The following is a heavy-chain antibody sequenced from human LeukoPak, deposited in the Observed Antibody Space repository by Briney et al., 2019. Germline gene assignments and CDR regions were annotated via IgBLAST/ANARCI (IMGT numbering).Heavy chain of an antibody. Sequence: GGSLRPSCAASGYTLSSHWMSCVRQAPGKGLEWVANIKQDGREKYYVDSVKGRFTISRDHAKNSLYLQMNSLRAEDTAVYYCARGGDFWSGYRYYFDHWGQGTLVTVSS. D-gene: IGHD3-3*01. CDR3: ARGGDFWSGYRYYFDH. CDR1: GYTLSSHW. CDR2: IKQDGREK. V-gene: IGHV3-7*01. J-gene: IGHJ4*02.